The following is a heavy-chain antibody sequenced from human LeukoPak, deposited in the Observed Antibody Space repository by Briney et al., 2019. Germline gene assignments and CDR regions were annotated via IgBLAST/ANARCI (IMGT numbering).Heavy chain of an antibody. V-gene: IGHV1-2*02. J-gene: IGHJ4*02. CDR1: GYTFTGYY. CDR2: INPNSGGT. D-gene: IGHD2/OR15-2a*01. Sequence: ASVTVSCKASGYTFTGYYMHWVRQAPGQGLEWMGWINPNSGGTNYAQKFQGRVTMTRDTSISTAYMELSRLRSDDTAVYYCARYWAGASYYPSSLDYWGQGTLVTVSS. CDR3: ARYWAGASYYPSSLDY.